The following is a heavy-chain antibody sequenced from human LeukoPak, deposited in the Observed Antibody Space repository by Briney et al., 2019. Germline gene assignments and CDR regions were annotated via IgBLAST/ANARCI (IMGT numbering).Heavy chain of an antibody. V-gene: IGHV4-34*01. CDR2: INPSGGT. Sequence: PSETLSLTCGFNGGSFNGYYWSWIRQSPGKGLEWIGEINPSGGTNFNPSLKSRASLSIDTSKSQFSLDLSSVTAADTAVYYCARSTYNYFYMDVWGKGATVTVSS. J-gene: IGHJ6*03. CDR1: GGSFNGYY. CDR3: ARSTYNYFYMDV.